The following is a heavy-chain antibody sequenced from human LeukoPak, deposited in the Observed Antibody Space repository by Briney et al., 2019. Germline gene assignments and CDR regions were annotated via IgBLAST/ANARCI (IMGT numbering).Heavy chain of an antibody. CDR3: ARDRVYYFDY. Sequence: TSETLSLTCTVSGGSIGSYYWSWIRQPPGKGLEWIGYIRYSGSTNYNPSLKSRVTISVDTSKNQFSLKLSSVTAADTAVYYCARDRVYYFDYWGQGTLVTASS. J-gene: IGHJ4*02. CDR1: GGSIGSYY. V-gene: IGHV4-59*01. D-gene: IGHD2-8*01. CDR2: IRYSGST.